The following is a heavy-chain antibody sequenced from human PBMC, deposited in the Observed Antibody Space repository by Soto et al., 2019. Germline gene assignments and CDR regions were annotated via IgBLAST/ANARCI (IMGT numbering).Heavy chain of an antibody. V-gene: IGHV1-3*01. CDR2: IHGGTGNT. Sequence: QVQLVQSGAEVKKPGASVKVSCKASGYPFINFAIHWVRQAPGQRLEWMGWIHGGTGNTKYSEKFQDRVTITRDTSASIVYMELSRLRSDDTAVYYCARGPPTGSGGWFYFDSWGQGPLVTVSS. CDR3: ARGPPTGSGGWFYFDS. J-gene: IGHJ4*02. D-gene: IGHD6-19*01. CDR1: GYPFINFA.